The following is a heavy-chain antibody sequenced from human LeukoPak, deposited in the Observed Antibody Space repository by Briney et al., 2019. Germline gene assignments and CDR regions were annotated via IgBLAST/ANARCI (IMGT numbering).Heavy chain of an antibody. Sequence: GASVKVSCKASGYTFTSYYMHWVRQAPGQGLEWMGRINPNSGGTNYAQKFQGRVTMTRDTSISTAYMELSRLRSDDTAVYYCAREYYDILTGYYTPGYWGQGTLVTVSS. J-gene: IGHJ4*02. CDR2: INPNSGGT. CDR3: AREYYDILTGYYTPGY. D-gene: IGHD3-9*01. CDR1: GYTFTSYY. V-gene: IGHV1-2*06.